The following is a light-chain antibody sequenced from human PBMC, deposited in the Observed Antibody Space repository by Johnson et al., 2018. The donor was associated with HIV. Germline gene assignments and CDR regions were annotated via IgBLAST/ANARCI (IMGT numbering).Light chain of an antibody. CDR3: GTWDSSLGKV. CDR1: SSNIGNNY. V-gene: IGLV1-51*01. CDR2: DNN. Sequence: QSVLTQPPSVSAAPGQKVTISCSGSSSNIGNNYVSWYQQLPGTAPKLLIYDNNQRPSGIPDRFSGSKSGTSATLGITGLQTGDEADYYCGTWDSSLGKVFGTGTKVTVL. J-gene: IGLJ1*01.